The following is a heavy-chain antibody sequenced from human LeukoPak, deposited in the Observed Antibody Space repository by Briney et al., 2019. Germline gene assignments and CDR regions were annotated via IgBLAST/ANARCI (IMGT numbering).Heavy chain of an antibody. CDR2: INHSGYT. Sequence: SETLSLTCALYGGSFSGYYWSWIRQSPGKGLEWIGQINHSGYTNYKPSLKSRVTMSVDTSKNQFSLKLISMTAADTAVYYCARLGSRVLWGQGTLVTVSS. D-gene: IGHD1-26*01. V-gene: IGHV4-34*01. J-gene: IGHJ4*02. CDR3: ARLGSRVL. CDR1: GGSFSGYY.